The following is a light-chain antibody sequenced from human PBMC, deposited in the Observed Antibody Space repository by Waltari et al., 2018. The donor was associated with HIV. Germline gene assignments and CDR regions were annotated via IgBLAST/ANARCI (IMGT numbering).Light chain of an antibody. J-gene: IGLJ1*01. Sequence: QSVLTQPPSASGTPGQRVTISCSGRRSNVGTNHVHWSQHLPGTAPKLLIYRNDQRPSGVPDRFSGSKSGTSASLAISALRSEDEADYYCAAWDGTLRAHYVFGTGTKVTVL. CDR1: RSNVGTNH. CDR3: AAWDGTLRAHYV. V-gene: IGLV1-47*01. CDR2: RND.